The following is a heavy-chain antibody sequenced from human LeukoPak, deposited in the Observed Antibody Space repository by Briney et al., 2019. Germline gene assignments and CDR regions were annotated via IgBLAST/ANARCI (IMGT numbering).Heavy chain of an antibody. V-gene: IGHV4-59*01. J-gene: IGHJ5*02. CDR1: GGSISSYY. CDR2: IYYSGST. CDR3: ARDHCSSTSCYPWFDP. Sequence: KASETLSLTCTVSGGSISSYYWSWIRQPPGKGLEWIGYIYYSGSTNYNPSLKSRVTISVDTSKNQFSLKLSSVTAADTAVYYCARDHCSSTSCYPWFDPWGQGTLVTVSS. D-gene: IGHD2-2*01.